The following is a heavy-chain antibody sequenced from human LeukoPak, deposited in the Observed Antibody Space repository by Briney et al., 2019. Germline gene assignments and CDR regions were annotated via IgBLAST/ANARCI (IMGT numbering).Heavy chain of an antibody. V-gene: IGHV3-30-3*01. CDR2: ISYDGSNK. J-gene: IGHJ4*02. Sequence: PGGSLRLSCAASGFTFSSYAMHWVRQAPGKGLEWVAVISYDGSNKNYADSVKGRFTISRDKSKNTLYLQMNSPRAEDTAVYYCASSSSWKVTLSMAYYFDYWGQGTLVTVSS. D-gene: IGHD6-13*01. CDR3: ASSSSWKVTLSMAYYFDY. CDR1: GFTFSSYA.